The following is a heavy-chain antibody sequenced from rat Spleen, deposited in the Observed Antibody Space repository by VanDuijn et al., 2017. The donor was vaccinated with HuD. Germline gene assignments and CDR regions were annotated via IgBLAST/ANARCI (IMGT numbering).Heavy chain of an antibody. V-gene: IGHV5-34*01. J-gene: IGHJ2*01. Sequence: EVQLVESGGGLVQPGRSLKLSCLASGFTFSYYGMNWIRQAPGKGLEWVASISSSTTYIYYADTVKGRFTVSRENAKNTLYLQMTSLRSEDTALYYCARHEGYYGYFDYWGQGVMVTVSS. CDR1: GFTFSYYG. D-gene: IGHD1-7*01. CDR2: ISSSTTYI. CDR3: ARHEGYYGYFDY.